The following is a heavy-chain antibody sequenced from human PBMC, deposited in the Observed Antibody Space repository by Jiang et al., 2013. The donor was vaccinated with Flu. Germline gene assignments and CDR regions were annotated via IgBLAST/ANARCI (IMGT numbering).Heavy chain of an antibody. CDR3: ARRGSCTSSICSAEWFAP. V-gene: IGHV5-51*04. D-gene: IGHD2-2*01. J-gene: IGHJ5*02. CDR2: IYPGDSDT. Sequence: GLVRQMPGKGLEWMGIIYPGDSDTRYSPSFQGQVTLSADKPTSTAYLQWSSLKASDTAIYYCARRGSCTSSICSAEWFAPWGQGTLVTVSS.